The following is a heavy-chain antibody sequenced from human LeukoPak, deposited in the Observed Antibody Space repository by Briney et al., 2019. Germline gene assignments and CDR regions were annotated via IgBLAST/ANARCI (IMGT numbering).Heavy chain of an antibody. CDR1: GYTFTSYY. CDR3: ARAANMFGDEFDY. V-gene: IGHV1-46*01. J-gene: IGHJ4*02. Sequence: ASVTVSCTASGYTFTSYYMNWVRQAPGQGLEWMGIINPNGGSTSYAQKFQGRVTMARATSTSTVYMELSSLRSEDTAVYYCARAANMFGDEFDYWGQGTLVTVSS. CDR2: INPNGGST. D-gene: IGHD3-10*02.